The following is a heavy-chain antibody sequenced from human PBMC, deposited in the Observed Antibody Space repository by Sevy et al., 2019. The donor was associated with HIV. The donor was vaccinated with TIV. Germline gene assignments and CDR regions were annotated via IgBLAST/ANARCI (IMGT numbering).Heavy chain of an antibody. V-gene: IGHV3-74*01. CDR3: ATPRFDF. CDR1: GFDFSSHW. Sequence: GGSLRLSCEASGFDFSSHWMQWVRQAQGKGRVWVSRMNTDGSSTTYQDSVKGRFTTSRDKAKNTLYLEMNNRRDEEMALYYWATPRFDFWGPGTRVTVSS. CDR2: MNTDGSST. J-gene: IGHJ4*02.